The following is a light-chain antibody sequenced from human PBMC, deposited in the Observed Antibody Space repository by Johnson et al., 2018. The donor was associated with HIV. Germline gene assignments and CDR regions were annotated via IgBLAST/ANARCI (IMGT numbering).Light chain of an antibody. Sequence: QAVLTQPPSVSAAPGQKVTISCSGSSSNIGNNYVSWYQQLPGTAPKLLIYDNNKRPSGIPDRFSGSKSGTSATLGITVLQTGDEADYYCGTWDSSLSASYVCGTGTKVTVL. CDR1: SSNIGNNY. CDR2: DNN. CDR3: GTWDSSLSASYV. V-gene: IGLV1-51*01. J-gene: IGLJ1*01.